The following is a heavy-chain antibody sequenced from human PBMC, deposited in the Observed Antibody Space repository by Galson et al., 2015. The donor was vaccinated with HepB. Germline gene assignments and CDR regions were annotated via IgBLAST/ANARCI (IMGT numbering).Heavy chain of an antibody. D-gene: IGHD3-16*01. Sequence: SLRLSCAASGFIVSGTHMSWVRQAPGKGLEWVSIIYSDGSTYYADSVRGRFTISRVNSKKTVYLHMSDLRAEDTAVYYCAREPLGRRRAFDVWGQGTLVTVSS. V-gene: IGHV3-53*01. CDR3: AREPLGRRRAFDV. J-gene: IGHJ3*01. CDR1: GFIVSGTH. CDR2: IYSDGST.